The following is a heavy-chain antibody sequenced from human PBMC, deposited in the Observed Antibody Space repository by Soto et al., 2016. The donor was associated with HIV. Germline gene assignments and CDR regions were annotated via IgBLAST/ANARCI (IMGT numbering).Heavy chain of an antibody. V-gene: IGHV3-30*04. J-gene: IGHJ4*02. CDR3: ARDSAGSSTSCYGRGVDY. Sequence: VQLVESGGGVVQPGRSLRLSCAASGFTFSSYAMHWVRQAPGKGLEWVAVISYDGSNKYYADSVKGRFTISRDNSKNTLYLQMNSLRAEDTAVYYCARDSAGSSTSCYGRGVDYWGQGTLGHRLL. CDR2: ISYDGSNK. CDR1: GFTFSSYA. D-gene: IGHD2-2*01.